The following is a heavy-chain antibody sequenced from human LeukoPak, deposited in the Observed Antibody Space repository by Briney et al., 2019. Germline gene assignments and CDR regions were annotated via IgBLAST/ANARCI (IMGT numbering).Heavy chain of an antibody. D-gene: IGHD6-13*01. Sequence: GASVKVSCKASGGTFSSYAISWVRQAPGQGLEWMGGIIPIFGTANYAQKFQGRVTITADESTSTAYMELSSLRSEDTAVYYCAREPSKAAHPWYFDYWGQGTLVTVSS. V-gene: IGHV1-69*01. CDR1: GGTFSSYA. CDR2: IIPIFGTA. J-gene: IGHJ4*02. CDR3: AREPSKAAHPWYFDY.